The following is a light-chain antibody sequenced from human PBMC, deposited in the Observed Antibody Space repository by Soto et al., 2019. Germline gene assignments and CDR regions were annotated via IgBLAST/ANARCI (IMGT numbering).Light chain of an antibody. CDR3: HQRQSWPRT. Sequence: EMVLTQSPATLSSSPGETANLSCRASQYVGTRLAWYQHKPGQAPRLLIYYTSNRATGIPARFSGSGSGTDFTLTINSLAPEDFAIYYCHQRQSWPRTFGQGTKVDI. J-gene: IGKJ1*01. CDR2: YTS. V-gene: IGKV3-11*01. CDR1: QYVGTR.